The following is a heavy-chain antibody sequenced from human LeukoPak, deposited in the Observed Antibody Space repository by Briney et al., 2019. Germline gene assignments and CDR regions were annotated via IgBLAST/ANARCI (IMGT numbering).Heavy chain of an antibody. CDR3: ARGSPSPYYDFWSGYSPHNWFDP. CDR2: IYYSGST. J-gene: IGHJ5*02. CDR1: GGSISSYY. Sequence: PSETLSLTCTVSGGSISSYYWSWIRQPPGKGLEWIGYIYYSGSTNYNPSLESRVTISVDTSKNQFSLKLSSVTAADTAVYYCARGSPSPYYDFWSGYSPHNWFDPWGQGTLVTVSS. V-gene: IGHV4-59*01. D-gene: IGHD3-3*01.